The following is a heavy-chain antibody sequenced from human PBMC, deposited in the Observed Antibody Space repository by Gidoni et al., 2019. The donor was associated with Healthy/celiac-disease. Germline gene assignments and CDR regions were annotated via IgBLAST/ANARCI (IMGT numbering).Heavy chain of an antibody. CDR1: GFTFEDYS. V-gene: IGHV3-9*01. J-gene: IGHJ5*02. Sequence: EVQLVESGGGLVQPGRSLRLSCAASGFTFEDYSMHWARQAPGKGLEWVSGLSWNSGSIGYADSVKGRFPISRDNAKNSLYLQMNSLRAEDTALYYCAKDWFGELLSGWFDPWGQGTLVTVSS. CDR2: LSWNSGSI. D-gene: IGHD3-10*01. CDR3: AKDWFGELLSGWFDP.